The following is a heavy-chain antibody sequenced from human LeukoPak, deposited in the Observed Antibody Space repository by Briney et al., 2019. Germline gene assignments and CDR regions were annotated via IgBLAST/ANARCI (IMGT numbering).Heavy chain of an antibody. D-gene: IGHD1/OR15-1a*01. CDR2: ISAHSGSI. CDR1: GFSLNDYY. Sequence: GGSLRLSCAGSGFSLNDYYVNWLRQSPGKGLEWISYISAHSGSINYADSVKGRFTLSRDYSKNSVSLEMTSLRGADTGVYYCARAHETIFWGQGIVVTVSS. CDR3: ARAHETIF. V-gene: IGHV3-11*06. J-gene: IGHJ4*02.